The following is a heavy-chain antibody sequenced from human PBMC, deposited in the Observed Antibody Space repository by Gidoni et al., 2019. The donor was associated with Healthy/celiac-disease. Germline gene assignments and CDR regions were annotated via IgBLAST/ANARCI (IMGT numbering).Heavy chain of an antibody. CDR1: GFTFSSYG. D-gene: IGHD3-22*01. CDR2: ISYDGSNK. J-gene: IGHJ4*02. V-gene: IGHV3-30*03. Sequence: QVQLVESGAGVVQPGSSLVLSCAASGFTFSSYGMHWVRQAPGKGLEWVAVISYDGSNKYYADSVKGRFTIARDNSKNTLYLQMNSLRSEDTAVYYCALWDYYDSSDYWGQGTLVTVSS. CDR3: ALWDYYDSSDY.